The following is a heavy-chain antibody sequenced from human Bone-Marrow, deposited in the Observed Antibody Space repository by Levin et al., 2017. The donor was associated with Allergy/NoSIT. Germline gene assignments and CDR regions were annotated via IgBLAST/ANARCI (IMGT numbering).Heavy chain of an antibody. J-gene: IGHJ5*01. CDR1: CDSINNTHHY. CDR2: MFVGGAA. D-gene: IGHD2/OR15-2a*01. CDR3: ARDETFNSWHVGWFDS. Sequence: PSQTLSLTCTVSCDSINNTHHYLSWIRQPAGTGLEWIWRMFVGGAATYKRSLRSRVTISIDTSKNQFSLKLTSVTAADTAVYYCARDETFNSWHVGWFDSWGQGTLVTVSS. V-gene: IGHV4-61*02.